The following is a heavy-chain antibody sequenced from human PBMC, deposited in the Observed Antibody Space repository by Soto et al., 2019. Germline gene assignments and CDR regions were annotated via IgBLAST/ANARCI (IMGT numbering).Heavy chain of an antibody. J-gene: IGHJ4*02. V-gene: IGHV1-69*02. CDR2: IIPILGIA. CDR1: GGTFSSYT. CDR3: ASNHDTAMPSDY. D-gene: IGHD5-18*01. Sequence: QVQLVQSGAEVMKPGSSVKVSCKASGGTFSSYTISWVRQAPGQGLEWMGRIIPILGIANYAQKFQGRVTITADKSTSTAYMELSSLISEDTAVYYCASNHDTAMPSDYWGQGTLVTVSS.